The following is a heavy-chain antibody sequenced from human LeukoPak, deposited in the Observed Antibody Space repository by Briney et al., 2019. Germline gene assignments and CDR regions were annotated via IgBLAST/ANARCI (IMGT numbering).Heavy chain of an antibody. CDR3: ARLDITIFGVVN. CDR2: IYYSGST. CDR1: GGSISSYY. Sequence: KASETLSLTCTVAGGSISSYYGSWLRQPAGKGLEWIGYIYYSGSTNYNPSLKSRVTISVDKSKTQFSLKLSSVTAADTAVYYCARLDITIFGVVNWGQGTLVTVSS. V-gene: IGHV4-59*01. D-gene: IGHD3-3*01. J-gene: IGHJ4*02.